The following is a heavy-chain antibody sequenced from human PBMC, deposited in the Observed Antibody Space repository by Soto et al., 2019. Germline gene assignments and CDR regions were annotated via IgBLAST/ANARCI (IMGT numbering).Heavy chain of an antibody. CDR2: ISYDGSTR. V-gene: IGHV3-30-3*02. Sequence: QVQLVEAGGGVVQPGRSLRLSCAASGFTFSTNAMHWVRQAPGKGLEWVAVISYDGSTRYYADSMKGRFTISRDNSKNKLYLQMNNLRAEDTAVYYCAKQFSGWSYYFDSWGQGTLVTVSS. J-gene: IGHJ4*02. CDR3: AKQFSGWSYYFDS. CDR1: GFTFSTNA. D-gene: IGHD6-19*01.